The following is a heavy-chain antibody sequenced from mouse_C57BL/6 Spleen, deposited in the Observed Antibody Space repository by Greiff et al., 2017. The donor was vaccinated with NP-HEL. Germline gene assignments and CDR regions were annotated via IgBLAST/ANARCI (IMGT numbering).Heavy chain of an antibody. Sequence: EVKVEESGPGLVKPSQSLSLTCSVTGYSITSGYYWNWIRQFPGNKLEWMGYISYDGSNNYNPYIKNRISITRDTSKNQCFLKLNSVTTEDTATYYCARDPKRGFAYWGQGTLVTVSA. CDR3: ARDPKRGFAY. CDR2: ISYDGSN. J-gene: IGHJ3*01. V-gene: IGHV3-6*01. CDR1: GYSITSGYY.